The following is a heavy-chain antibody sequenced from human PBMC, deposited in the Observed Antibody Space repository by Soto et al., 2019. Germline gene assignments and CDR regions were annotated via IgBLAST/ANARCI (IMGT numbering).Heavy chain of an antibody. V-gene: IGHV3-64*01. CDR2: ISSNGGST. Sequence: EVQLVESGGGLVQPGGSLRLSCAASGFTFSSYAMHWVRQAPGKGLEYVSAISSNGGSTYYANSVKGRFTISRDNSKNTLYLQMGSLRAEDMAVYYCARGPGYDFDSWGQGTLVTVSS. D-gene: IGHD5-18*01. J-gene: IGHJ4*02. CDR3: ARGPGYDFDS. CDR1: GFTFSSYA.